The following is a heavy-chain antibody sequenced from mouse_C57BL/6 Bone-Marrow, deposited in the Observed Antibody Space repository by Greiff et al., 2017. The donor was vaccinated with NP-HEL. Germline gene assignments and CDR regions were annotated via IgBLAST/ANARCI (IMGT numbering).Heavy chain of an antibody. J-gene: IGHJ4*01. D-gene: IGHD2-3*01. CDR1: GFTFSSYA. V-gene: IGHV5-9-1*02. Sequence: EVQGVESGEGLVKPGGSLKLSCAASGFTFSSYAMSWVRQTPEKRLEWVAYISSGGDYIYYADTVKGRFTISRDNARNTLYLQMSSLKSEDTAMYYCTRDRGWLPWVDYWGQGTSVTVSS. CDR2: ISSGGDYI. CDR3: TRDRGWLPWVDY.